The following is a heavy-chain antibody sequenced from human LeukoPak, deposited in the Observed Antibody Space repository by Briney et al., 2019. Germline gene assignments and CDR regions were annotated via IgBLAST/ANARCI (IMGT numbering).Heavy chain of an antibody. D-gene: IGHD3-22*01. J-gene: IGHJ3*02. CDR2: IKQDGSEK. V-gene: IGHV3-7*01. CDR3: ARRIVGVNYDAFDI. CDR1: GFTFSSYW. Sequence: GGSLRLSCAASGFTFSSYWMSWVRQAPGKGLEWVANIKQDGSEKYYVDSVKGRFTVSRDNAKNSLYLQMNSLRAEDTAVYYCARRIVGVNYDAFDIWGQGTMVTVSP.